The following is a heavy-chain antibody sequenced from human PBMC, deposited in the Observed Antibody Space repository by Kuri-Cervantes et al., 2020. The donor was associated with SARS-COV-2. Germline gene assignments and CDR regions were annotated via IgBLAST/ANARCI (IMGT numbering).Heavy chain of an antibody. Sequence: SETLSLTCAVYGGSFSGYYWSWIRQPPGKGLEWIGEINHSGSTNYNPSLKSRVTISVDTSKNQFSLKLSSVTAADTAVYYCARRGSDVVVPAAGNWFDPWGQGTRVTVSS. D-gene: IGHD2-2*01. CDR2: INHSGST. J-gene: IGHJ5*02. V-gene: IGHV4-34*01. CDR3: ARRGSDVVVPAAGNWFDP. CDR1: GGSFSGYY.